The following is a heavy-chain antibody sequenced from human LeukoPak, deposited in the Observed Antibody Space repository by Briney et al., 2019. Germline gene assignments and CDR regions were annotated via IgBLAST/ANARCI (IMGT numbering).Heavy chain of an antibody. CDR2: FDPEDGET. CDR3: ATDHRSTDLAYCGGGCYKAAFDA. Sequence: ASVKVSCKVSGYTLTELSMHWVRQAPGKGPEWMGGFDPEDGETIYAQEFQGRVTMTEDTFTDTAYMELSSLRSEDTAVYYCATDHRSTDLAYCGGGCYKAAFDAWGQGTLVTVSS. V-gene: IGHV1-24*01. CDR1: GYTLTELS. D-gene: IGHD2-21*02. J-gene: IGHJ3*01.